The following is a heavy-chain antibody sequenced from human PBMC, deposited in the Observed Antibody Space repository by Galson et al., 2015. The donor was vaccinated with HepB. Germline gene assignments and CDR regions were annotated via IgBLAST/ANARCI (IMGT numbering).Heavy chain of an antibody. CDR2: ISAYNGNT. CDR1: GYTFTSYG. Sequence: SVKVSCKASGYTFTSYGISWVRQAPGQGLEWMGWISAYNGNTNYAQKLQGRVTMTTDTSTSTAYMELRSLRSDDTAVYYCARGGGSGSYSLYYYYMDVWGKGTTVTVSS. J-gene: IGHJ6*03. V-gene: IGHV1-18*04. D-gene: IGHD3-10*01. CDR3: ARGGGSGSYSLYYYYMDV.